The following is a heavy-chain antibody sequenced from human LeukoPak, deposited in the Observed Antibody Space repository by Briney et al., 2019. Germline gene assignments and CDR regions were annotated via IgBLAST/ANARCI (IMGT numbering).Heavy chain of an antibody. V-gene: IGHV3-15*01. D-gene: IGHD3-22*01. CDR3: TTDDTYYDSSDYPIDY. Sequence: GGSLRLSCAASGFTFSNAWMSWVRQAPGKGLEWVGRIKTKTDGGTTDYAAPVKGRFTISRDDSKNTLYLQMNSLKTEDTAVYYCTTDDTYYDSSDYPIDYWGQGTLVTVSS. CDR2: IKTKTDGGTT. CDR1: GFTFSNAW. J-gene: IGHJ4*02.